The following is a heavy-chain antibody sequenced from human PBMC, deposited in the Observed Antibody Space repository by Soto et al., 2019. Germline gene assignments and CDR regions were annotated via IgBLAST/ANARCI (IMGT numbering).Heavy chain of an antibody. CDR2: ISYDGSNK. J-gene: IGHJ6*02. Sequence: QVQLVESGGGVVQPGRSLRLSCAASGFTFSSYAMHWVRQAPGKGLEWVAVISYDGSNKYYADSVKGRFTISRDNSKNTLYLQMNSLRAEDTAVYYCARGGVGAIDGMDVWGQGTTVTVSS. CDR1: GFTFSSYA. V-gene: IGHV3-30-3*01. CDR3: ARGGVGAIDGMDV. D-gene: IGHD1-26*01.